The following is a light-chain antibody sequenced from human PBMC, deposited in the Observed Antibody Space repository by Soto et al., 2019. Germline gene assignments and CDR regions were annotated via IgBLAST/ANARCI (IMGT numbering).Light chain of an antibody. J-gene: IGKJ1*01. V-gene: IGKV3-20*01. CDR1: QSVSSSY. CDR2: GAS. CDR3: QQYGSSPGT. Sequence: EIVLTQSPGTLSLSPGERATLSCRASQSVSSSYLAWYKQKPGQAPKLPIFGASIRATDIPDRFSGSGSGTDFTLTISRLEPEDFEVYYCQQYGSSPGTFGQGTKVDIK.